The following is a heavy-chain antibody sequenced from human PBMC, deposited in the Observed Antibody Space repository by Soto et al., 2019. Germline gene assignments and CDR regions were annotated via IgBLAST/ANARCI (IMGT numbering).Heavy chain of an antibody. CDR1: GYTFTSYA. D-gene: IGHD4-4*01. J-gene: IGHJ4*02. CDR2: INAGNGNT. Sequence: ASVKVACKASGYTFTSYAMHWVRQAPGERLEWMGWINAGNGNTKYSQKFQGRVTITRDTSASTAYMELSSLRSEDTAVYYCARDLWVGGYSNYYFDYWGKGTLVTVSS. CDR3: ARDLWVGGYSNYYFDY. V-gene: IGHV1-3*01.